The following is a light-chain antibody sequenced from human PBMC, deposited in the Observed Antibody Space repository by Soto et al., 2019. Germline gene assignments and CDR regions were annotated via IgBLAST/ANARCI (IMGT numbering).Light chain of an antibody. V-gene: IGKV3-20*01. CDR2: GTS. CDR3: QQYGTSAIT. CDR1: QTVSSTY. J-gene: IGKJ5*01. Sequence: ELVLTQSPDTLSLSPGERATLSCRASQTVSSTYLTGFQQQPGQAPMLLIYGTSSRATGIPDRFSASGSGTDFTLTISRLEPEDFAVYCCQQYGTSAITFGQGTRREIK.